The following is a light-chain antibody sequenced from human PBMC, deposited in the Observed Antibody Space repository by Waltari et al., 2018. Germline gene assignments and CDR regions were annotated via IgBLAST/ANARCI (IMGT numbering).Light chain of an antibody. CDR3: QSYDTSLSVV. Sequence: QSVLTPPPSLSGAPGQRVSISCTGSGSNPGAGYDVHWHQQHPGKVPKLLIHGTSPRPPGVPDRFFGSQSGTSASLAITTLQAEDEAEYYCQSYDTSLSVVFGGGTKLTVL. J-gene: IGLJ2*01. CDR1: GSNPGAGYD. V-gene: IGLV1-40*01. CDR2: GTS.